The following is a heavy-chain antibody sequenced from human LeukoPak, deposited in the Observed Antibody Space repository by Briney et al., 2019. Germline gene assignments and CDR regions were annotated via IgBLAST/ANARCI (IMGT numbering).Heavy chain of an antibody. CDR1: GGTFSSYA. CDR3: GINHRVGSSSRYERGHDAFDI. CDR2: IIPILGIA. V-gene: IGHV1-69*04. Sequence: GASVKVSCKASGGTFSSYAISWVRQAPGQGLEWMGRIIPILGIANYAQKFQGRVTITADKSTSTAYMELSSLRSEDTAVYYCGINHRVGSSSRYERGHDAFDIWGQGTMVTVSS. J-gene: IGHJ3*02. D-gene: IGHD6-13*01.